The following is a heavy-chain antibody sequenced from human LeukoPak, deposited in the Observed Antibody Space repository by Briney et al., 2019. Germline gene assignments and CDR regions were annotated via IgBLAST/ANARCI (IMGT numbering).Heavy chain of an antibody. D-gene: IGHD3-10*01. CDR2: INWNGAST. Sequence: GGSLTLSCAASGFRFEAYGMTWVRQVPGKGLEWVSGINWNGASTGYADSVKGRFTISRDNAKNSLYLQMKSLRAEDTALYYCARLAYYYGSGAGYMDVWGKGTTVTISS. J-gene: IGHJ6*03. CDR1: GFRFEAYG. CDR3: ARLAYYYGSGAGYMDV. V-gene: IGHV3-20*04.